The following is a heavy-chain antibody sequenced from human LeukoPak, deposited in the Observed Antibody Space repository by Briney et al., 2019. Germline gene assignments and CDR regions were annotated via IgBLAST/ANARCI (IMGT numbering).Heavy chain of an antibody. V-gene: IGHV3-23*01. Sequence: GGSLRLSCAASGFTFSSYAMSWVRQAPGKGLEWVSALSGSGGSTYYADSVKGRFTISRDNSKNTLYLQMNSLRAEDTAVYYCAKGPDPRVGTAMGYYFDYWGQGTLVTVSS. CDR3: AKGPDPRVGTAMGYYFDY. CDR2: LSGSGGST. CDR1: GFTFSSYA. D-gene: IGHD5-18*01. J-gene: IGHJ4*02.